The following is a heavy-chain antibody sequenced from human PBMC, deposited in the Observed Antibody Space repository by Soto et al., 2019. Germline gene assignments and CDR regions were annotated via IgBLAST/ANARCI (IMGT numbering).Heavy chain of an antibody. CDR2: ISYDGSNK. Sequence: QVQLVESGGGVVQPGRSLRLSCAASGFTFSSYAMHWVRQAPGKGLEWVAVISYDGSNKYYADSVKGRFTISRDNSKNTLYLQMNSLRAEDTAVYYCARDQEAPLQGKMATIHWGQGTMVTVSS. D-gene: IGHD5-12*01. CDR3: ARDQEAPLQGKMATIH. J-gene: IGHJ3*01. CDR1: GFTFSSYA. V-gene: IGHV3-30-3*01.